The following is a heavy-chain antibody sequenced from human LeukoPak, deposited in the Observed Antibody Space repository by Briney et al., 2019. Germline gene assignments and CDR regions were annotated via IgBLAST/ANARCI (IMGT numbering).Heavy chain of an antibody. CDR2: ISSSGSTI. CDR1: GFTVSSNY. J-gene: IGHJ4*02. CDR3: ARGYYDYVWGSYRYYFDY. D-gene: IGHD3-16*02. V-gene: IGHV3-11*01. Sequence: GGSLRLSCAASGFTVSSNYMSWVRQAPGRGLEWVSYISSSGSTIYYADSVKGRFTISRDNAKNSLYLQMNSLRAEDTAVYYCARGYYDYVWGSYRYYFDYWGQGTLVTVSS.